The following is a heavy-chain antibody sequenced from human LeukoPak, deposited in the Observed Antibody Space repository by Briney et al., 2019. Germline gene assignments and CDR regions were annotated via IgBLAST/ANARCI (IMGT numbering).Heavy chain of an antibody. D-gene: IGHD2-8*02. CDR2: INPVNGGT. J-gene: IGHJ4*02. V-gene: IGHV1-46*03. Sequence: GASAKVSCKASGYTFTSYYIHWVRQAPGQGLEWMGKINPVNGGTSYAQKFQGRVAMTRDTTTSTVYMEMSSLRSEDTAIYYCARDYTGNGNGDYWGQGTLVTVSS. CDR1: GYTFTSYY. CDR3: ARDYTGNGNGDY.